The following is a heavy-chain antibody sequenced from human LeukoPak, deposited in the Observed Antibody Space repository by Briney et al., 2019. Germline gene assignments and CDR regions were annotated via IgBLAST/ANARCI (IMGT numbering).Heavy chain of an antibody. CDR3: ASLLGPRSGKDV. V-gene: IGHV3-21*01. Sequence: PGGSLRLSCAASGFTFSTYSMSWVRQAPGKGLERVSSINSGSNYIYYADSVKGRFTISRDNAKNSLYLQMNSLRAEDTAVYYCASLLGPRSGKDVWGQGTTVTVSS. CDR2: INSGSNYI. CDR1: GFTFSTYS. D-gene: IGHD3-10*01. J-gene: IGHJ6*02.